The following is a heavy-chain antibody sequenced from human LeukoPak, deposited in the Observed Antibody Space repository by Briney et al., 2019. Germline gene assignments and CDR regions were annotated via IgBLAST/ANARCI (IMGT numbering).Heavy chain of an antibody. CDR1: GGSISSYY. D-gene: IGHD3-16*02. CDR3: ARVSFSDAFDI. Sequence: SETLSLTCTVSGGSISSYYWSWIRQPPGKGLEWIGYIYYSGSTNYNPSLKSRVTISVDTSKNQFSLKLSSVTAADTAVYYCARVSFSDAFDIWGQGTMVTVSS. J-gene: IGHJ3*02. CDR2: IYYSGST. V-gene: IGHV4-59*01.